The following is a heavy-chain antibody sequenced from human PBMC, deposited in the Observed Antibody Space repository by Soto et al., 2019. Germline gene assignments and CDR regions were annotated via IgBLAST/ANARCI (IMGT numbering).Heavy chain of an antibody. CDR2: IIPIFGTA. V-gene: IGHV1-69*13. CDR3: ARPFTDTAMVKYAFDI. CDR1: GGTFSSYA. Sequence: ASVKVSCKASGGTFSSYAISWVRQAPGQGLEWMGGIIPIFGTANYAQKFQGRVTITADESTSTAYMELSSLRSEDTAVYYCARPFTDTAMVKYAFDIWGRGTMVTVSS. D-gene: IGHD5-18*01. J-gene: IGHJ3*02.